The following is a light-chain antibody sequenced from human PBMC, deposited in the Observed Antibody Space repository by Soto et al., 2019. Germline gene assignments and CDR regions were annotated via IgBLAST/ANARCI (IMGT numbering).Light chain of an antibody. CDR1: QNVNGR. Sequence: EIVLTQSPGALSLSPGERATLSCRSSQNVNGRLAWYQQRPGQPPRLLIYGASSRAAGIPNTFSGSGSETDFTLTISRLEADDFAVDYCQQYARSPWTFGQGTKVEIK. CDR3: QQYARSPWT. V-gene: IGKV3-20*01. J-gene: IGKJ1*01. CDR2: GAS.